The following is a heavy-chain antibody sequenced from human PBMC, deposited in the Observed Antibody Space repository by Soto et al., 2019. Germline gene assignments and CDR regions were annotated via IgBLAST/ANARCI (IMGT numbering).Heavy chain of an antibody. CDR3: AREGISYYYGMDV. D-gene: IGHD2-15*01. V-gene: IGHV4-59*12. Sequence: PSETLSLTCTVSGGSIRSYYWSWIRQPPGKGLEWIGYIYYSGSTNYNPSLKSRVTISVDTSKNQFSLKLSSVTAADTAVYYCAREGISYYYGMDVWGQGTTVTVSS. J-gene: IGHJ6*02. CDR2: IYYSGST. CDR1: GGSIRSYY.